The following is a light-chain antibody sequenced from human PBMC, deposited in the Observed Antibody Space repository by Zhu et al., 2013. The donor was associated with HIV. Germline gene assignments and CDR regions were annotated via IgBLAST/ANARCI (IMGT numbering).Light chain of an antibody. CDR2: GTT. CDR3: QQYGST. CDR1: QSVNSNF. V-gene: IGKV3-20*01. J-gene: IGKJ1*01. Sequence: EIVMTQSPATLSVSPGERATLSCRASQSVNSNFLAWFQQKPGQAPRLLMYGTTVRAAGIPERFSGSGSGTDFTLTISSLEPEDFAVYYCQQYGSTFGQGTKVEMK.